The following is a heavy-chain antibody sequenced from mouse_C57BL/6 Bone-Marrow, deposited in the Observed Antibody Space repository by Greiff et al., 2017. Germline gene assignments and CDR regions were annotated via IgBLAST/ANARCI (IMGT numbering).Heavy chain of an antibody. Sequence: QVQLQQSGAELAKPGASVKLSCKASGYTFTSYWMHWVKQRPGQGLEWIGYINPSSGYTKYNQKFKDKATLTADKSSSTAYLQLSSLTYEDSAVYYCARSDYYGSSHDYYAMDYWGQGTSVTGSS. CDR2: INPSSGYT. J-gene: IGHJ4*01. CDR1: GYTFTSYW. D-gene: IGHD1-1*01. V-gene: IGHV1-7*01. CDR3: ARSDYYGSSHDYYAMDY.